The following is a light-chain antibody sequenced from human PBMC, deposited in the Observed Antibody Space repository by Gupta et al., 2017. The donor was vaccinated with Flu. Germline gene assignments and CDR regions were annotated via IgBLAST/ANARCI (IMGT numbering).Light chain of an antibody. CDR3: QQYDDLPRT. CDR1: QDISKF. Sequence: DIQMIQSPSSLSESAGDRVTITYQASQDISKFLNWYQQKPGKAPKLLICDVSNLGTGVPSRFSGSGSGTDFTFTITGLQPEDFATYYCQQYDDLPRTFGGGTKVEIK. V-gene: IGKV1-33*01. CDR2: DVS. J-gene: IGKJ4*01.